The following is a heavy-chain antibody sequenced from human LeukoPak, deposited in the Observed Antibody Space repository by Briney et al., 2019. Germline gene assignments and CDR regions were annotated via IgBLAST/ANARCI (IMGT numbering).Heavy chain of an antibody. CDR1: GYRFINYW. V-gene: IGHV5-51*01. Sequence: GESLEISCRASGYRFINYWVGGVRQMPGKGMEYMGIIFPGDSNIRYNPSFQGQATMSVDRSTNTAYLQWSSLKASDSAMYYCARDHYCYSTSCYFDYWGQGTLVTVSS. J-gene: IGHJ4*02. D-gene: IGHD2-2*01. CDR2: IFPGDSNI. CDR3: ARDHYCYSTSCYFDY.